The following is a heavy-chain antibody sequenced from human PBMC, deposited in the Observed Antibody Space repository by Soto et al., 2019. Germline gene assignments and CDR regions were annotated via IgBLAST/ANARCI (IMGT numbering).Heavy chain of an antibody. CDR1: GFTFSSYW. CDR3: SRVHSLDYYGMDF. D-gene: IGHD5-18*01. V-gene: IGHV3-74*01. CDR2: INPDGSST. Sequence: GGSLRLSCAASGFTFSSYWMHWVRQAPGKGLVWVSRINPDGSSTSYADSVKGRFTISRDNAKNTLYLQMNSLRVEDTALYYCSRVHSLDYYGMDFWGQGTTVTVSS. J-gene: IGHJ6*02.